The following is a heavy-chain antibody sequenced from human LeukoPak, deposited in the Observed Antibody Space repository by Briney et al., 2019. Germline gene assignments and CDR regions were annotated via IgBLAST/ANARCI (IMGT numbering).Heavy chain of an antibody. CDR3: AKPVSSSPDY. J-gene: IGHJ4*02. CDR1: GFTFSSYS. V-gene: IGHV3-23*01. D-gene: IGHD6-13*01. Sequence: GGSLRLSCAASGFTFSSYSMNWVRQAPGKGLEWVSAISGSGGSTYYADSVKGRFTISRDNSKNTLYLQMNSLRAEDTAVYYCAKPVSSSPDYWGQGTLVTVSS. CDR2: ISGSGGST.